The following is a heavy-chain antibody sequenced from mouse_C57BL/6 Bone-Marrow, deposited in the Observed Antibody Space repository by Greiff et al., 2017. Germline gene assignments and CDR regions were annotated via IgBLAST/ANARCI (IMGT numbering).Heavy chain of an antibody. CDR3: ARKLSYYSNRFDC. CDR2: IYPRSGNT. J-gene: IGHJ2*01. CDR1: GYTFTSYG. Sequence: VQLVESGAELARPGASVKLSCKASGYTFTSYGISWVKQRTGQGLEWIGEIYPRSGNTYYNEKFKGKATLTADKSSSPAYMELRSLTSADSAVYFCARKLSYYSNRFDCWGKGTTLTVSS. V-gene: IGHV1-81*01. D-gene: IGHD2-5*01.